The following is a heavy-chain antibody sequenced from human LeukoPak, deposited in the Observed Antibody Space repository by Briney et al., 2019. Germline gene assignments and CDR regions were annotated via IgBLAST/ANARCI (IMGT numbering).Heavy chain of an antibody. Sequence: GESLRLSCATSGFIFSKYGMHWVRQGPGKGLVWVSRIKSDGSSTSYADSVKGRFTISRDNAKNTVYVHMNSLRDEDTAVYYCARGGRYAYFLDYWGQGTLVTVSS. CDR1: GFIFSKYG. CDR2: IKSDGSST. V-gene: IGHV3-74*01. CDR3: ARGGRYAYFLDY. D-gene: IGHD3-16*01. J-gene: IGHJ4*02.